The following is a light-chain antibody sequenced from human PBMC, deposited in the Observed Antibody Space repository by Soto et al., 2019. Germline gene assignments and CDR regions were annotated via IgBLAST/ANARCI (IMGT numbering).Light chain of an antibody. V-gene: IGKV3-15*01. Sequence: EIVMTQSPATLSVSPGERATLSCRASQSVRSNLAWYQQKLGQAPRLLIYGASTRATGSPARFSGSGSGTEFTLTISSLQSEDFAIFYCQQYNDWPRTFGQGTKL. CDR1: QSVRSN. CDR3: QQYNDWPRT. J-gene: IGKJ2*01. CDR2: GAS.